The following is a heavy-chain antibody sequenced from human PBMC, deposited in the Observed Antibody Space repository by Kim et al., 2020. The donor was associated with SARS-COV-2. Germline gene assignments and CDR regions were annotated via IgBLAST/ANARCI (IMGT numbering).Heavy chain of an antibody. D-gene: IGHD6-13*01. J-gene: IGHJ4*02. V-gene: IGHV4-59*01. CDR2: IYYSGST. CDR1: GGSISSYY. Sequence: SETLSLTCTVSGGSISSYYWSWIRQPPGKGLEWIGYIYYSGSTNYNPSLKSRVTISEDTSKNQFSLKLSSVTAADTAVYYCARVTYSSSWSFGYWGQGTLVTVSS. CDR3: ARVTYSSSWSFGY.